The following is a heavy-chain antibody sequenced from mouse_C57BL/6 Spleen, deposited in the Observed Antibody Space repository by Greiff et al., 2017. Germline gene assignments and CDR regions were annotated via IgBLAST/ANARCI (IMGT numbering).Heavy chain of an antibody. CDR1: GYSFTGYF. CDR2: INPYNGDT. Sequence: VQLKESGPELVKPGDSVKISCKASGYSFTGYFMNWVMQSHGKSLEWIGRINPYNGDTFYNQKFKGKATLTVDKSSSTAHMELRSLTSEDSAVYYCARMGGSSHWYFDVWGTGTTVTVSS. CDR3: ARMGGSSHWYFDV. J-gene: IGHJ1*03. D-gene: IGHD1-1*01. V-gene: IGHV1-20*01.